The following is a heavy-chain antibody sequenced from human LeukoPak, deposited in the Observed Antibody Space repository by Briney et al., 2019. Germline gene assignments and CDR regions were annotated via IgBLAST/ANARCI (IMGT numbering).Heavy chain of an antibody. D-gene: IGHD5-18*01. V-gene: IGHV3-30-3*01. CDR2: ISYDGSNK. J-gene: IGHJ4*02. Sequence: GGSLRLSCAASGFTFSSYAMHWVRQAPGKGLEWVAVISYDGSNKYYADSVKGRFTISRDNSKNTLYLQMNSLRVEDTAVYYCAKDPKIHLWGEGGVYYFDYWGQGALVTVSS. CDR1: GFTFSSYA. CDR3: AKDPKIHLWGEGGVYYFDY.